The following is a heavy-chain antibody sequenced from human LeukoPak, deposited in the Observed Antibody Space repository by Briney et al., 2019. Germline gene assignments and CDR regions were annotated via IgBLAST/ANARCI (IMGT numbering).Heavy chain of an antibody. CDR3: ARKGYSSSAPFDY. V-gene: IGHV3-21*01. CDR2: ISSSSSYI. CDR1: GFTFSSYS. D-gene: IGHD6-6*01. Sequence: PGRSLRLSCAASGFTFSSYSMNWVRQAPGKGLEWVSSISSSSSYIYYADSVKGRFTISSDNAKNSLYLQMNSLRAEDTAVYYCARKGYSSSAPFDYWGQGTLVTVSS. J-gene: IGHJ4*02.